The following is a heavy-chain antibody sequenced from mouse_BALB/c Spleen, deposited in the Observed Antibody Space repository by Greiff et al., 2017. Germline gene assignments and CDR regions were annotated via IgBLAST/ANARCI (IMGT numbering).Heavy chain of an antibody. J-gene: IGHJ4*01. V-gene: IGHV5-17*02. D-gene: IGHD2-1*01. Sequence: EVQLVESGGGLVQPGGSRKLSCAASGFTFSSFGMHWVRQAPEKGLEWVAYISSGSSTIYYADTVKGRFTISRDNPKNTLFLQMTSLRSEDTAMYYCARSISTMVTNYYAMDYWGQGTSVTVSS. CDR3: ARSISTMVTNYYAMDY. CDR2: ISSGSSTI. CDR1: GFTFSSFG.